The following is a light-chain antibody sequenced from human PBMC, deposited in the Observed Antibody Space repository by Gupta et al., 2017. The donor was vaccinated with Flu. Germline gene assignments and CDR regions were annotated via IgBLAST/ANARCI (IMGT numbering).Light chain of an antibody. CDR2: DAS. Sequence: DFQMTHSTSSLSASVGDRVTINCLASQDIRNYLNWYQQKPGKAPKLLIYDASNLESGVPSRFSGSGSGTDFTFTISSLQPEDIATYYCQQDDNPPTFGPGTKVEIK. CDR1: QDIRNY. J-gene: IGKJ3*01. V-gene: IGKV1-33*01. CDR3: QQDDNPPT.